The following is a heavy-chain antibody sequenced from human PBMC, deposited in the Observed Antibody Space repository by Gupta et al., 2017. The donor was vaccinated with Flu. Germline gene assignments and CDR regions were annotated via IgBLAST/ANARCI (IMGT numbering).Heavy chain of an antibody. CDR3: AKDHNADSTGSDGFGV. CDR2: VSGTGGST. CDR1: YG. Sequence: YGMSWVRQAPGKGLQWVSSVSGTGGSTCYADSVKGRFTISRDNFKNTLYLQMSSLRAEDTAVYYCAKDHNADSTGSDGFGVWGQGTMVSVSS. D-gene: IGHD3-22*01. V-gene: IGHV3-23*01. J-gene: IGHJ3*01.